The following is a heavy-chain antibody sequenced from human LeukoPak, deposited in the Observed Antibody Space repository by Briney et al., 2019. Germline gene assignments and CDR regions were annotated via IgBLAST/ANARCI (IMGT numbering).Heavy chain of an antibody. J-gene: IGHJ4*02. CDR1: GYSISSGYY. D-gene: IGHD2-2*01. V-gene: IGHV4-38-2*02. CDR2: IYHSGST. Sequence: NPSETLSLTCTVSGYSISSGYYWGWIRQPPGKGLEWIGSIYHSGSTYYNPSLKSRVTISVDTSKNQFSLKLSSVTAADMAVYYCARDGFLGVVPAADYWGQGTLVTVSS. CDR3: ARDGFLGVVPAADY.